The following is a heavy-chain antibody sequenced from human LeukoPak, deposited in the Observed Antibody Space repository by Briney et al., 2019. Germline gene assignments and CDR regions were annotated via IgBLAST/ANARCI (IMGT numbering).Heavy chain of an antibody. D-gene: IGHD6-19*01. CDR2: IIPIFGTA. Sequence: SVKVSCKASGGTFSSYAISWVRQAPGQGLEWMGGIIPIFGTANYAQKFQGRVTITADESTSTAYMELSSLRSEDTAVYYCARVFEAVAGRKVNYYYYMDVWGKGTTVTVSS. J-gene: IGHJ6*03. CDR3: ARVFEAVAGRKVNYYYYMDV. CDR1: GGTFSSYA. V-gene: IGHV1-69*13.